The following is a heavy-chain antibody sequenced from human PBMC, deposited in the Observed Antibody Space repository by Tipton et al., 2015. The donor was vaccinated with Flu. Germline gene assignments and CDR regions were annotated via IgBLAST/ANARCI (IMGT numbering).Heavy chain of an antibody. D-gene: IGHD1-26*01. CDR2: IYYSGST. CDR3: ARVGSWSYFHYYYGMDV. J-gene: IGHJ6*02. V-gene: IGHV4-39*07. CDR1: GGSISSSSYY. Sequence: TLSLTCTVSGGSISSSSYYWGWIRQPPGKGLEWIGSIYYSGSTYYNPSLKSRVTISVDTSKNQFSLKLSSVTAADTAVYYCARVGSWSYFHYYYGMDVWGQGTTVTVSS.